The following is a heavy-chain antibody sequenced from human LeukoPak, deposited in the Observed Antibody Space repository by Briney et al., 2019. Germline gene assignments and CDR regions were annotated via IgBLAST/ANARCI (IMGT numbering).Heavy chain of an antibody. Sequence: GGSLRLSCAASGFTFSSYWRSWVGQAPGKGREGVANIKEEGGEKNYVDSVKGGFTISRDNANTSLYLQMNSLRAEDTAVYFCARESLVSGTTRGNYYYYGMDVWGRGTTVTVSS. CDR1: GFTFSSYW. CDR3: ARESLVSGTTRGNYYYYGMDV. J-gene: IGHJ6*02. CDR2: IKEEGGEK. D-gene: IGHD1-7*01. V-gene: IGHV3-7*01.